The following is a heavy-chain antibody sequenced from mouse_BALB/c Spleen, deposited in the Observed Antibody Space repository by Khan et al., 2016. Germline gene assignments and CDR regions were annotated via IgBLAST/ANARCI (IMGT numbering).Heavy chain of an antibody. Sequence: EVKLEVSGPSLVKPSQTLSLTCSVTGDSITSGYWNWIRKFPGNKLEYMGYISYSGSTYYNPFLESRIFITRDTSKNQYYLPLNSVTTEATATYYCATYDGYYFDYWGQGTTLTVSS. CDR3: ATYDGYYFDY. J-gene: IGHJ2*01. CDR1: GDSITSGY. CDR2: ISYSGST. V-gene: IGHV3-8*02. D-gene: IGHD2-3*01.